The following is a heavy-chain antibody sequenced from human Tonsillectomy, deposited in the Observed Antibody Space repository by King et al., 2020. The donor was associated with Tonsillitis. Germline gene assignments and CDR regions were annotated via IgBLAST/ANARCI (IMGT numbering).Heavy chain of an antibody. CDR2: ISSSGSTI. J-gene: IGHJ3*02. CDR1: GFTFSSYE. CDR3: AALPITMIVVVTDDAFDI. Sequence: VQLVESGGGLVQPGGSLRLSCAASGFTFSSYEMNWVRQAPGKGLEWVSYISSSGSTIYYADSVKGRFTISRDNAKNSLYLQMNSLRAEDTAVYYCAALPITMIVVVTDDAFDIWGQGTMVTVSS. V-gene: IGHV3-48*03. D-gene: IGHD3-22*01.